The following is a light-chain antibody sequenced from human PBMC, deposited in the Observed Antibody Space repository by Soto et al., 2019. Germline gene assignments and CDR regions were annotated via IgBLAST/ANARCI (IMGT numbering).Light chain of an antibody. CDR1: QSISSW. CDR3: QQANSFPIS. Sequence: DIQMTQSPSTLSASVGDRVTITCRASQSISSWLAWYQQKPGKAPNLLMYGASYLKSGVPTRFSGSGSGTDFTLTSSNLQPEDFATYYCQQANSFPISFGQGTRLEIK. J-gene: IGKJ5*01. V-gene: IGKV1-12*01. CDR2: GAS.